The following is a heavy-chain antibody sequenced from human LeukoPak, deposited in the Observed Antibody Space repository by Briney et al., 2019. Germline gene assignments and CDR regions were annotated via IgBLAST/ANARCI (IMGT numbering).Heavy chain of an antibody. J-gene: IGHJ4*02. CDR1: GGTFSSYA. Sequence: ASVKVSCKASGGTFSSYAISWVRQATGQGLEWMGWMNPNSGNTGYAQKFQGRVTMTRNTSISTAYMELSSLRSEDTAVYYCAGGRYVWGGGTRGDYWGQGTLVTVSS. V-gene: IGHV1-8*02. CDR3: AGGRYVWGGGTRGDY. D-gene: IGHD3-16*01. CDR2: MNPNSGNT.